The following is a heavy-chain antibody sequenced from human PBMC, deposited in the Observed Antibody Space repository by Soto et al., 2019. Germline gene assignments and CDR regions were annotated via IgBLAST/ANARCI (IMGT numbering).Heavy chain of an antibody. D-gene: IGHD3-16*02. J-gene: IGHJ6*02. Sequence: GTSVKVSCKDSGYTFGSYGGTWVRQAPGQGLEWMGWISDDNGNIEYAQKFQGRVIMTTDTSSSTAYMEVRSLRSDDTAVYYCARVGTNWNFWDTYRRLDAGGQGTTVTFSS. CDR2: ISDDNGNI. V-gene: IGHV1-18*04. CDR1: GYTFGSYG. CDR3: ARVGTNWNFWDTYRRLDA.